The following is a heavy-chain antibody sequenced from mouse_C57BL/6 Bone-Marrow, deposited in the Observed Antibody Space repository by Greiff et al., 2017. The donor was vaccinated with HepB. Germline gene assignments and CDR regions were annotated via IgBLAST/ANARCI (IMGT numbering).Heavy chain of an antibody. J-gene: IGHJ2*01. CDR1: GFTFSDYG. CDR3: ARGYYYGSSY. V-gene: IGHV5-17*01. D-gene: IGHD1-1*01. Sequence: EVQGVESGGGLVKPGGSLKLSCAASGFTFSDYGLHWVRQAPEKGLEWVAYISSGSCTCYYADTVKGRFTISRDNAKNTLFLHMTSLRSEDTAMYYCARGYYYGSSYWGQGTTLTVSS. CDR2: ISSGSCTC.